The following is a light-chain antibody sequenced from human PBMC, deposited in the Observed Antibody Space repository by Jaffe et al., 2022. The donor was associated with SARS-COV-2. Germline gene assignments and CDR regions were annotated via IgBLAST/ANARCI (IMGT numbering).Light chain of an antibody. V-gene: IGLV2-14*01. CDR3: SSYTSTSTWV. J-gene: IGLJ3*02. Sequence: QSALTQPASVSRSPGQSITISCTETSSDVGSYTYVSWYQQHPGKAPKLMIYDVSNRPSGVSNRFSGSKSGSTASLTISGLQAEDEADYYCSSYTSTSTWVFGGGTKLTVL. CDR1: SSDVGSYTY. CDR2: DVS.